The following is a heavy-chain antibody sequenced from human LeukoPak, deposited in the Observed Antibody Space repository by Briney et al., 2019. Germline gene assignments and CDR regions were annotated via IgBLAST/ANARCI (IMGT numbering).Heavy chain of an antibody. V-gene: IGHV4-31*03. CDR3: ARARIPSGYDSGPYYFDY. CDR2: IYYSGST. CDR1: GGSISSGGYD. Sequence: PSETLSLTCTVSGGSISSGGYDWRWIRQHPGKGLEWIGYIYYSGSTYYNPALKSRVTISVDTSKNQFSLKLSSVTAADTAVYYCARARIPSGYDSGPYYFDYWGQGTLVTVSS. J-gene: IGHJ4*02. D-gene: IGHD5-12*01.